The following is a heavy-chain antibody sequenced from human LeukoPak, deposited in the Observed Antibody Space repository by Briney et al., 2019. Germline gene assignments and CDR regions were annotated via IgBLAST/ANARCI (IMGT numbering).Heavy chain of an antibody. CDR3: SEGYFEPFDH. Sequence: SETLSLTCVVSGASVSSSHWNWIRQLPGKGLEWIGCLSYTGKTDYNPSLASRVTISLDTSKNQVSLKLRSVTAADTAVYYCSEGYFEPFDHWGQGTLVTVSS. J-gene: IGHJ4*02. CDR1: GASVSSSH. CDR2: LSYTGKT. V-gene: IGHV4-59*02. D-gene: IGHD2/OR15-2a*01.